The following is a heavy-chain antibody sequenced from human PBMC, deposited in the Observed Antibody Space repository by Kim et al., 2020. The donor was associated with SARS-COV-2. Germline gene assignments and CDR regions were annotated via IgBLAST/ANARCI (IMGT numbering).Heavy chain of an antibody. CDR2: IKSKTDGGTT. V-gene: IGHV3-15*01. D-gene: IGHD2-2*01. Sequence: GGSLRLSCAASGFTFSNAWISWVRQAPGKGLEWVGRIKSKTDGGTTDYAAPVKGRFTISRDDSKNTLYLQMNSLKTEDTAVYYCTTGVVDCSSTSCYHYYYYGMDVWGQGTTVTVSS. CDR3: TTGVVDCSSTSCYHYYYYGMDV. CDR1: GFTFSNAW. J-gene: IGHJ6*02.